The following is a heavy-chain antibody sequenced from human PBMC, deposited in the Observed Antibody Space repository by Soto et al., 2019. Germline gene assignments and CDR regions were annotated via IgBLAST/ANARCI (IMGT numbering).Heavy chain of an antibody. CDR2: INHSGST. CDR1: GGSFSGYY. Sequence: QVQLQQWGAGLLKPSETLSLTCAVYGGSFSGYYWSWIRQPPGKGLEWIGEINHSGSTHYNPSLKSRVTISVDTSKNQFSLKLSSVTAADTAVYYCARGMFKAADIVVVPAASPFDYWGQGTLVTVSS. V-gene: IGHV4-34*01. J-gene: IGHJ4*02. CDR3: ARGMFKAADIVVVPAASPFDY. D-gene: IGHD2-2*01.